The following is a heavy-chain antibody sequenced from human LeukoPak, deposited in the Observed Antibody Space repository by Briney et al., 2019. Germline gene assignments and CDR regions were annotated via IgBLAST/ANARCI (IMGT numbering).Heavy chain of an antibody. D-gene: IGHD5-18*01. J-gene: IGHJ4*02. CDR2: ISYDGSNK. V-gene: IGHV3-30*18. Sequence: TARSLRLSCAASGFTFSSYGMHWGRQAPGKGLERVAVISYDGSNKYCADSVKGRFTISRDNSKNTLYLQMNSLSAEDTAVYYCAKDRGRAHSYGYFDYWGQGALVTVSS. CDR1: GFTFSSYG. CDR3: AKDRGRAHSYGYFDY.